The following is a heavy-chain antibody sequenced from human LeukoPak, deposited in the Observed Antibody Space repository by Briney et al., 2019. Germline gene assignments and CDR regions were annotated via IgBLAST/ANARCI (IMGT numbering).Heavy chain of an antibody. D-gene: IGHD6-13*01. CDR1: GYTFTGYY. J-gene: IGHJ6*02. CDR3: ARGLSSSWYRNYYGMDV. CDR2: MNPNSGNT. V-gene: IGHV1-8*02. Sequence: ASVKVSCKASGYTFTGYYMHWVRQAPGQGLEWMGWMNPNSGNTGYAQKFQGRVTMTRNTSISTAYMELSSLRSEDTAVYYCARGLSSSWYRNYYGMDVWGQGTTVTVSS.